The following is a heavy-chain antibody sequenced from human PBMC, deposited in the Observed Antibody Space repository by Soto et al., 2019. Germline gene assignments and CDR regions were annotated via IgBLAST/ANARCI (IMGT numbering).Heavy chain of an antibody. Sequence: ASVKVSCKASGYTFTIYYMHWVRQAPGQGLEWMGIINPSGGSTSYAQKFQGRVTMTRDTSTSTVYMELSSLRSEDTAVYYCARDRDIAAAGHHFDYWGQGTLVTVSS. CDR2: INPSGGST. V-gene: IGHV1-46*03. CDR1: GYTFTIYY. J-gene: IGHJ4*02. CDR3: ARDRDIAAAGHHFDY. D-gene: IGHD6-13*01.